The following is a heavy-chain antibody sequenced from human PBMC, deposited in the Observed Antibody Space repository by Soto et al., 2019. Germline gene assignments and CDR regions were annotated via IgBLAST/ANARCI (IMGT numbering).Heavy chain of an antibody. J-gene: IGHJ3*02. Sequence: QVQLVQSGAEVKKPGSSVKVSCKASGGTFSSYTISWVRQAPGQGLEWMGRIIPILGIANYAQKFQGRVTITAEKSTSTAYMELSSLRSEDTAVYYCASNYGDYEDDAFDIWGQGTMVTVSS. CDR1: GGTFSSYT. CDR3: ASNYGDYEDDAFDI. CDR2: IIPILGIA. V-gene: IGHV1-69*02. D-gene: IGHD4-17*01.